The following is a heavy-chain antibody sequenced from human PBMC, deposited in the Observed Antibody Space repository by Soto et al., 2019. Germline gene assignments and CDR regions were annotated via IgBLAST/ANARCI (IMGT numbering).Heavy chain of an antibody. Sequence: QVPLVQSGAGLRKPGASVKIACKASGYTFTAYSIHWVRQAPGQSLEWMGWINAGNGDTKSSQRFQGRVTLTTDTSATTSYMELNTLTSEDTAVYFCARVSDRFEWGCFDSWGQGTLVTVSS. V-gene: IGHV1-3*01. CDR3: ARVSDRFEWGCFDS. CDR1: GYTFTAYS. J-gene: IGHJ4*02. CDR2: INAGNGDT. D-gene: IGHD1-26*01.